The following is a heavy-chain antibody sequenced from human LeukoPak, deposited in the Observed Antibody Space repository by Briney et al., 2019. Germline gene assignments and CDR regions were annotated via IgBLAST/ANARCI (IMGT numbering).Heavy chain of an antibody. J-gene: IGHJ4*02. CDR2: FYYSGST. V-gene: IGHV4-39*01. D-gene: IGHD2-2*01. Sequence: SETLSLTCTVSGGSISSSHYYWGWIRPSPGKGLEWIGSFYYSGSTYYNPSLESRVTISVDTSKNQFSLKLSSVSAADTAVYYCARRRSGTDFDYWGQGTLVSVYS. CDR1: GGSISSSHYY. CDR3: ARRRSGTDFDY.